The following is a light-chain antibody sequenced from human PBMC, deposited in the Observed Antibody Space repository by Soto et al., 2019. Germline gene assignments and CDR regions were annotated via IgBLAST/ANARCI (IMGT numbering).Light chain of an antibody. CDR3: QQCSNWPPIT. CDR2: DPF. V-gene: IGKV3-11*01. J-gene: IGKJ5*01. CDR1: QSIASY. Sequence: EIVLTQSPATLSFSPWESATLSCRASQSIASYVAWYQKKPGQAPRLLIFDPFARATGVPARFSGSGSGTDFTLSISSLEPEDFAVYYCQQCSNWPPITFGQGTRLEIK.